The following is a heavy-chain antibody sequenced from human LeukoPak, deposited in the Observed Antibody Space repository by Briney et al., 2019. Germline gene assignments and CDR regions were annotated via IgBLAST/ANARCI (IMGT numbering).Heavy chain of an antibody. CDR2: IYSGGST. D-gene: IGHD6-6*01. V-gene: IGHV3-53*01. Sequence: PGGSLRLSCAASGFTVSSNYMNWVRQAPGKGLEWVSGIYSGGSTWYADSVKGRFTISRDNSENTLYLQMNSLRAEDTAVYYCARDGSSSSYYMDVWGKGTTVTVSS. J-gene: IGHJ6*03. CDR3: ARDGSSSSYYMDV. CDR1: GFTVSSNY.